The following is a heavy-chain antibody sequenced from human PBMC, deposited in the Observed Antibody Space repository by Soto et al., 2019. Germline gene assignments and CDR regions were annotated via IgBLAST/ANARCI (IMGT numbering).Heavy chain of an antibody. CDR3: AKVTLGAFTITDYYYYGMDV. J-gene: IGHJ6*02. V-gene: IGHV3-23*01. D-gene: IGHD1-26*01. CDR2: ISGSGSGT. CDR1: GFSFSNYA. Sequence: GWSLRLSCAASGFSFSNYAMTWVRQAPGKGLEWVSGISGSGSGTYHADSVKGRFTISRDNSKSTLYLQMNSLRADDTAVYYCAKVTLGAFTITDYYYYGMDVSGQGTTGTVSS.